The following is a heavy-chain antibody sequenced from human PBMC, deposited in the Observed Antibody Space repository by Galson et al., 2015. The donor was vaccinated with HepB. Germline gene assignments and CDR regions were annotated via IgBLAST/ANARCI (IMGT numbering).Heavy chain of an antibody. CDR2: IRSKAYGGTT. V-gene: IGHV3-49*04. Sequence: SLRLSCAASGFTFGDYAMSWVRQAPGKGLEWVGFIRSKAYGGTTEYAASVKGRFTISRDDSKSIAYLQMNSLKTEDTAVYYCTRVSYDSSGYYLPIDYWAREPWSPSPQ. J-gene: IGHJ4*02. D-gene: IGHD3-22*01. CDR3: TRVSYDSSGYYLPIDY. CDR1: GFTFGDYA.